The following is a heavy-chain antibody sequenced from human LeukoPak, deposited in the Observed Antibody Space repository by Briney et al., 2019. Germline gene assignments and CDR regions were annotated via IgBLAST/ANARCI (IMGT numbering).Heavy chain of an antibody. CDR1: GYTFTCYY. CDR3: ARDSAQAIAAAGNPV. V-gene: IGHV1-2*02. J-gene: IGHJ4*02. CDR2: INPNSGGT. D-gene: IGHD6-13*01. Sequence: GASVKVSCKASGYTFTCYYMHWVRQAPGQGLEWMGWINPNSGGTNYAQKFQGRVTMTRDTSISTAYMELSRLRSDDTAVYYCARDSAQAIAAAGNPVWGQGTLVTVSS.